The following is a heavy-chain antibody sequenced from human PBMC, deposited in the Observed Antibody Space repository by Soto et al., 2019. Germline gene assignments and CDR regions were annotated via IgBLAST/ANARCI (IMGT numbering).Heavy chain of an antibody. CDR1: GFSVSSSW. Sequence: PWCSMRLSCAASGFSVSSSWMSWVRQAPGKGLEWVANIKQDGSEKYYVDSVKGRFTISRDNAKNSLYLQMNSLRAEDTAVYYCARDLIVVVPAAIKGREYYFDYWGQGTLVTVSS. J-gene: IGHJ4*02. D-gene: IGHD2-2*02. V-gene: IGHV3-7*03. CDR2: IKQDGSEK. CDR3: ARDLIVVVPAAIKGREYYFDY.